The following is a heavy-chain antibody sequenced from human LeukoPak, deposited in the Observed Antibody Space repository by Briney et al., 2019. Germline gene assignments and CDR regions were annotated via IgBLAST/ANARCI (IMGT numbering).Heavy chain of an antibody. CDR3: AKFHSPGRVTHFYWYFDL. V-gene: IGHV3-23*01. CDR2: ISGSGGST. CDR1: GFTFSSYA. D-gene: IGHD2-21*02. J-gene: IGHJ2*01. Sequence: GGSPRLSCAASGFTFSSYAMSWVRQAPGKGLDWVSTISGSGGSTDYADSVKGRFTLSRDNSKNTLFLQVNSLRADDTAVYYCAKFHSPGRVTHFYWYFDLWGRGTLVTVSS.